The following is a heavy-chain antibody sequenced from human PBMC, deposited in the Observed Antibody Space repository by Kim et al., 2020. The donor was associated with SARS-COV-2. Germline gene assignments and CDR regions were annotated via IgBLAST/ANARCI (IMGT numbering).Heavy chain of an antibody. J-gene: IGHJ4*02. CDR1: GFTFSSYG. V-gene: IGHV3-30*18. D-gene: IGHD3-3*01. CDR3: AKGESGNSAYFDY. CDR2: ISYDGSNK. Sequence: GGSLRLSCAASGFTFSSYGMHWVRQAPGKGLEWVAVISYDGSNKYYADSVKGRFTISRDNSKNTLYLQMNSLRAEDTAVYYCAKGESGNSAYFDYWGQGT.